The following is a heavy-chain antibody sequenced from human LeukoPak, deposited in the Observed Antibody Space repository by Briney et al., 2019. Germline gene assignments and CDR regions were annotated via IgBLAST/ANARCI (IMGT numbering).Heavy chain of an antibody. CDR3: AKDAQRGFDYSNSLEY. Sequence: GGSLRLSCAASGFTFSTYGMHWVRQAPGKGLEWVAFIGHDATKIYYADSVQGRFTISRDNSKNTLYLEMNSLSGEDTALYYCAKDAQRGFDYSNSLEYWGPGTLVTVSS. CDR2: IGHDATKI. D-gene: IGHD4-11*01. CDR1: GFTFSTYG. V-gene: IGHV3-30*02. J-gene: IGHJ4*02.